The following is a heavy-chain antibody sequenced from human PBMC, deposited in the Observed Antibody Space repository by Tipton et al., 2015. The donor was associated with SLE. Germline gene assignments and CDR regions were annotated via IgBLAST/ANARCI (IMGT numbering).Heavy chain of an antibody. V-gene: IGHV4-4*07. D-gene: IGHD3-16*01. Sequence: TLSLTCTVSGGSINSFYWTWVRQPAGKGLEWIGPFHSSGILDYNPSLKSRVTMSVETSKNQFSLKLTSVTAADTAGYYCARGGGSSNFDPPGYWGQGTLVTVSS. J-gene: IGHJ4*02. CDR1: GGSINSFY. CDR2: FHSSGIL. CDR3: ARGGGSSNFDPPGY.